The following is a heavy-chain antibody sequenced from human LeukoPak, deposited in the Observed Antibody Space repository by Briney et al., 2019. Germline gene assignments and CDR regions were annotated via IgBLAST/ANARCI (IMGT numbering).Heavy chain of an antibody. V-gene: IGHV4-34*01. J-gene: IGHJ4*02. CDR3: ARWVKTYYYGSGSYMVGPLSSRHTYHFDY. CDR1: GGSFSGYY. Sequence: PSETLSLTCAVYGGSFSGYYWSWIRQPPGKGLEWIGEINHSGSTNYNPSLKSRVTISVDTSKNQFSLKLSSVTAADTAVYYCARWVKTYYYGSGSYMVGPLSSRHTYHFDYWGQGTLVTVSS. D-gene: IGHD3-10*01. CDR2: INHSGST.